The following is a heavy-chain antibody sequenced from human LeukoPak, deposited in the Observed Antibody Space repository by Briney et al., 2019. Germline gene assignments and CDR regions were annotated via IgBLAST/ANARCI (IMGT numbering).Heavy chain of an antibody. D-gene: IGHD3-16*01. CDR1: GFTFSSSN. J-gene: IGHJ4*02. V-gene: IGHV3-48*02. CDR3: TRAQQWGDY. Sequence: GGSLRLSCAASGFTFSSSNMNWVRQAPGKGLEWVSYISSTGNTIYYADSVEGRFTISRDNAKNSLYLQMNSLKDDDTAVYYCTRAQQWGDYWGQGTLVTVSS. CDR2: ISSTGNTI.